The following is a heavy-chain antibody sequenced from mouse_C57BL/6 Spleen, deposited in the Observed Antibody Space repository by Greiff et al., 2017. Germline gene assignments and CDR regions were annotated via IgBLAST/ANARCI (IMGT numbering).Heavy chain of an antibody. CDR2: ISSGSSTI. D-gene: IGHD2-4*01. V-gene: IGHV5-17*01. CDR1: GFTFSDYG. CDR3: AKIDYFYAMDY. J-gene: IGHJ4*01. Sequence: DVKLVESGGGLVKPGGSLKLSCAASGFTFSDYGMHWVRQAPEKGLEWVAYISSGSSTIYYADTVKGRFTISRDNAKNTLFLQMTSLRSEDTAMYYCAKIDYFYAMDYWGQGTSVTVSS.